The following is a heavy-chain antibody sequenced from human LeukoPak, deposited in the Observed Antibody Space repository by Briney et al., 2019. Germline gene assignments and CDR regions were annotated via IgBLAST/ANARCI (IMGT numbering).Heavy chain of an antibody. Sequence: SETLSLTCTVSGYSISSGYCWGWIRQPPGKGLEWIGYIYYSGSTNYNPSLKSRVTISVDTSKNQFSLKLSSVTAADTAVYYCARGGRYTAMAHPLDSWGQGTLVTVSS. CDR3: ARGGRYTAMAHPLDS. V-gene: IGHV4-38-2*02. CDR1: GYSISSGYC. D-gene: IGHD5-18*01. CDR2: IYYSGST. J-gene: IGHJ4*02.